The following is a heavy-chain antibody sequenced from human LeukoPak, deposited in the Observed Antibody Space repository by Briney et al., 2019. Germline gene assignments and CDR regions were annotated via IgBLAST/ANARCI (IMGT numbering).Heavy chain of an antibody. V-gene: IGHV4-39*01. CDR3: ARARGRFLEFDYYYYYGMDV. D-gene: IGHD3-3*01. J-gene: IGHJ6*02. CDR2: IYYSGST. CDR1: GGSISSSSYY. Sequence: PSETLSLTCTVSGGSISSSSYYWGWIRQPPGKGLEWIGSIYYSGSTYYNPSLKSRVTISVDTSKNQFSLKLSSVTAADTAVYYCARARGRFLEFDYYYYYGMDVWGQGTTVTVSS.